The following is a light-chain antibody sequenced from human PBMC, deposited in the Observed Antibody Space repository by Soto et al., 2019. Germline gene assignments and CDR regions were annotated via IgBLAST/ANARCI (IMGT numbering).Light chain of an antibody. CDR2: EVS. Sequence: QSALTQPASVSGSPGQSITISCTGTSSDVGGYNYVSWYQQHPGKAPKLMIYEVSNRHSGVSNRFSGSKSGNTASLTISGLQAEDEADYYCSSYTISSPHWVFRGGTKLTVL. J-gene: IGLJ3*02. V-gene: IGLV2-14*01. CDR1: SSDVGGYNY. CDR3: SSYTISSPHWV.